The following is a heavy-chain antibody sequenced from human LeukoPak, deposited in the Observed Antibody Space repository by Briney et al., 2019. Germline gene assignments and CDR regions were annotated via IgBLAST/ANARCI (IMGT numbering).Heavy chain of an antibody. CDR3: ARGAPGGYQLLWNY. Sequence: GESLKSSCKGSGYIFTSYWIGWVRQMPGKGLEWMGIIYPGDCDTRYSPAFQGPVPLSAGKSLSPAYLQWSSLKASQTAMYYCARGAPGGYQLLWNYWGQGPLVTVSS. CDR2: IYPGDCDT. J-gene: IGHJ4*02. D-gene: IGHD2-2*01. CDR1: GYIFTSYW. V-gene: IGHV5-51*01.